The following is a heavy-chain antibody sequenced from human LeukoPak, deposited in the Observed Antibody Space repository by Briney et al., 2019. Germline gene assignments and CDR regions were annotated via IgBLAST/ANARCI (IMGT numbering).Heavy chain of an antibody. V-gene: IGHV3-53*01. D-gene: IGHD5-12*01. CDR1: GFTFSSYS. J-gene: IGHJ4*02. Sequence: GGSLRLSCAASGFTFSSYSMSWVRQAPGKGLEWVSVIYSGGSTYYADSVKGRFTISRDNSKNTLYLQMNSLRAEDTAVYYCASPVAGYWGQGTLVTVSS. CDR3: ASPVAGY. CDR2: IYSGGST.